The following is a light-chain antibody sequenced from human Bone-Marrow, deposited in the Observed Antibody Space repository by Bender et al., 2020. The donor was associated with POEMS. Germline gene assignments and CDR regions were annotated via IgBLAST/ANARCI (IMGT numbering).Light chain of an antibody. CDR3: ASYRRPNSMI. CDR2: DVS. J-gene: IGLJ2*01. Sequence: QSALTQPHSVSGSRGQSVTLSCTGTSNDVGSYNYVSWYQQHPGKAPKLMIYDVSTRPSGVPDRFSGSKSVNTASLTISGLQADDEADYYCASYRRPNSMIFGGGTKVTVL. V-gene: IGLV2-11*01. CDR1: SNDVGSYNY.